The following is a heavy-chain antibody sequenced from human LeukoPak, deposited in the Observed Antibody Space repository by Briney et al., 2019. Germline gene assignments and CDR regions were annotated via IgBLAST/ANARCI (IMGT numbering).Heavy chain of an antibody. Sequence: SQTLSLTCAISGDSVSSNSATWNWIRQSPSRGLEWLGRTYYRSKWYKYYAVSVKGRITINPDTSKNQFSLQLNSVTPEDTAVYYCARGQRPYYYDSSGYYYRLDYWGQGTLVTVSS. V-gene: IGHV6-1*01. CDR3: ARGQRPYYYDSSGYYYRLDY. D-gene: IGHD3-22*01. CDR2: TYYRSKWYK. CDR1: GDSVSSNSAT. J-gene: IGHJ4*02.